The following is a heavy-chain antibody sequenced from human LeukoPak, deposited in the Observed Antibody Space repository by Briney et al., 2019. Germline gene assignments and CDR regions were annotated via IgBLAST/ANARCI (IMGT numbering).Heavy chain of an antibody. J-gene: IGHJ4*02. Sequence: GGSLGLSCAASGFTFSSYGMSWVRQAPGKGLEWVSGFSSSGNTYYADSVKGRFTISRDNSKNTLYLQMNTLRVDDTAVYYCARWNGYADYWGQGTLVTVSS. D-gene: IGHD2-2*01. CDR3: ARWNGYADY. CDR1: GFTFSSYG. V-gene: IGHV3-23*01. CDR2: FSSSGNT.